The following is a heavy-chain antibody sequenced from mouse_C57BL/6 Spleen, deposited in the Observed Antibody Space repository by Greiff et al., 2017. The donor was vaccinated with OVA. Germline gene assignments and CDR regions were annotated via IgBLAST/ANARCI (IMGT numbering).Heavy chain of an antibody. D-gene: IGHD5-5*01. Sequence: VQLQQPGTELVKPGASVKLSCKASGYTFTSYWMHWVKQRPGQGLEWIGNINPSNGGTNYNEKFKSKATLTVDKSSSTAYMQLSSLTSEDSAVYYGARARSSLPLGYFDFWGTVTTVTVSS. J-gene: IGHJ1*03. V-gene: IGHV1-53*01. CDR3: ARARSSLPLGYFDF. CDR1: GYTFTSYW. CDR2: INPSNGGT.